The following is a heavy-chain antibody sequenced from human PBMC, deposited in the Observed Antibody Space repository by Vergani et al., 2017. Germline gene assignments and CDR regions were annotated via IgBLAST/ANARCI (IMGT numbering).Heavy chain of an antibody. V-gene: IGHV3-9*01. CDR2: ISWNSGSI. J-gene: IGHJ4*02. Sequence: EVQLVESGGGLVQPGRSLRLSCAASGFTFDDYAMHWVRQAPGKGLEWVSGISWNSGSIGYADSVKGRFTISRDNAKNSLYLEMNRLRAVDTALYYCANEAYGSGSYCAGDFDYWGQGTLVSVSS. CDR1: GFTFDDYA. D-gene: IGHD3-10*01. CDR3: ANEAYGSGSYCAGDFDY.